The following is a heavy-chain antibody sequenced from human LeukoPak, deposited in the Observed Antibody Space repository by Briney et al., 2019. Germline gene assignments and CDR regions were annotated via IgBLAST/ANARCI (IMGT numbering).Heavy chain of an antibody. Sequence: PGGSLRLSCAASGFTVSSNYMSWVRQAPGKGLEWVSVIYSGGSTYYADSVKGRFTISRDNSKNTLYLQMNSLRAEDTAVYYCARDRTPIVVVTAIYWFDPWGQGTLVTVSS. CDR1: GFTVSSNY. J-gene: IGHJ5*02. CDR2: IYSGGST. D-gene: IGHD2-21*02. V-gene: IGHV3-66*02. CDR3: ARDRTPIVVVTAIYWFDP.